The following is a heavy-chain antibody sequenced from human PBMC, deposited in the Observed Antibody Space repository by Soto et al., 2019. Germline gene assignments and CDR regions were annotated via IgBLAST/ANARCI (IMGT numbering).Heavy chain of an antibody. Sequence: ETLSLTCAVYGGSFSGYYWSWIRQPPGKGLEWIGEINHSGSTNYNPSLKSRVTISVDTSKNQFSLELSSVTAADTAVYYCARGDHRASITGTTGFDYWGQGTLVTVSS. CDR3: ARGDHRASITGTTGFDY. V-gene: IGHV4-34*01. J-gene: IGHJ4*02. CDR2: INHSGST. CDR1: GGSFSGYY. D-gene: IGHD1-7*01.